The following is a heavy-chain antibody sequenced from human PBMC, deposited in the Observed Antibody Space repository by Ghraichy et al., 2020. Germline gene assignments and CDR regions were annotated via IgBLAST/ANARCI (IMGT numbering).Heavy chain of an antibody. V-gene: IGHV3-30*03. CDR3: AANGDLDY. Sequence: LSLTCAASGFTFSSFGMHWVRQAPGKGLEWVAVISHDGNYKYHRDSVKGRFTISRDNSKNTLYLQMNSLRAEDTAVYYCAANGDLDYWGQGTLVTVSS. J-gene: IGHJ4*02. D-gene: IGHD4-17*01. CDR1: GFTFSSFG. CDR2: ISHDGNYK.